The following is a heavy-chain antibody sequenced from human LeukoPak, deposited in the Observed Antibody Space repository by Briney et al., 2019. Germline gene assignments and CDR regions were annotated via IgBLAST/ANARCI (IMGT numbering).Heavy chain of an antibody. V-gene: IGHV1-8*02. CDR1: GYTYTGYY. D-gene: IGHD5-18*01. J-gene: IGHJ4*02. CDR3: ARGFGYSYGQYYFDY. CDR2: MNPNSGNT. Sequence: ASVKVSCKASGYTYTGYYMHWVRQATGQGLEWMGWMNPNSGNTGYAQKFQGRVTMTRNTSISTAYMELSSLRSEDTAVYYCARGFGYSYGQYYFDYWGQGTLVTVSS.